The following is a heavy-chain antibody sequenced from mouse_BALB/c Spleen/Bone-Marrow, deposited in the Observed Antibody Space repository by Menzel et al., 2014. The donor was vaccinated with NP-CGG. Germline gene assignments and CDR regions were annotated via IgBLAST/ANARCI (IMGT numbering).Heavy chain of an antibody. Sequence: EVKLMESGAELVKPGASVKLSCTASGFNFKDTYMHWVKQRPEQGLEWIGRIDPATGNTKYDPKLQGKATITADTSSNTAYLQLSSLTSEDTAVYYCARVQLLRSRGLDHWGQGTTLTVSS. CDR2: IDPATGNT. CDR3: ARVQLLRSRGLDH. CDR1: GFNFKDTY. J-gene: IGHJ2*01. D-gene: IGHD1-1*01. V-gene: IGHV14-3*02.